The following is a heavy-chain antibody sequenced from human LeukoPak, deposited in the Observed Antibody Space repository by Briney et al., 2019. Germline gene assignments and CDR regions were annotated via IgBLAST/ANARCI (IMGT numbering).Heavy chain of an antibody. V-gene: IGHV3-73*01. Sequence: GGSLRLSCAASGFTFSGAAMHWVRQASGKGLEWVGHIRSRSNSYATAYAASVKGRFTISRDDSKNTVYLQMNSLKPEDTAVYYCSSRYCNTSTCEAEFDFWGQGTLVTVSS. CDR1: GFTFSGAA. J-gene: IGHJ4*02. CDR2: IRSRSNSYAT. CDR3: SSRYCNTSTCEAEFDF. D-gene: IGHD2/OR15-2a*01.